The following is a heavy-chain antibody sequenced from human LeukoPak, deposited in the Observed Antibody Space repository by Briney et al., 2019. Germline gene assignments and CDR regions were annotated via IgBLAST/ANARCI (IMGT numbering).Heavy chain of an antibody. Sequence: VASVKVSSKAYGGTFSSYTSSWVRQPPGQGLEWMGRIIPILGIANYPQKFHGRVTITAHKSTSTAYMELSSLRSEDTAVYYCANTPGIAAAGINYWGQGTLVTVSS. CDR1: GGTFSSYT. CDR2: IIPILGIA. D-gene: IGHD6-13*01. CDR3: ANTPGIAAAGINY. J-gene: IGHJ4*02. V-gene: IGHV1-69*02.